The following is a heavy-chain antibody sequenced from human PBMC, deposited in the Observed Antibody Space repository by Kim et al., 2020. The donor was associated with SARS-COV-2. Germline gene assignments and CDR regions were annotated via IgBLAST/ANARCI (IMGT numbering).Heavy chain of an antibody. Sequence: SETLSLTCAVYGGSFSGYYWSWIRQPPGKGLEWIGEINHSGSTNYNPSLKSRVTISVDTSKNQFSLKLSSVTAADTAVYYCARRDSSSWYPYNYYMDDWG. CDR1: GGSFSGYY. D-gene: IGHD6-13*01. V-gene: IGHV4-34*01. CDR3: ARRDSSSWYPYNYYMDD. CDR2: INHSGST. J-gene: IGHJ6*03.